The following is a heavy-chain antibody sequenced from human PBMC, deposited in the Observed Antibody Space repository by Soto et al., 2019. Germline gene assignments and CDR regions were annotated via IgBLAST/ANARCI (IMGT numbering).Heavy chain of an antibody. V-gene: IGHV1-69*01. CDR3: ASSAGDLYYDSSGYPLPFDY. D-gene: IGHD3-22*01. J-gene: IGHJ4*02. CDR2: IIPIFGTA. Sequence: QVQLVQSGAEVKKPGSSVKVSCKASGGTFSSYAISWVRQAPGQGLEWMGGIIPIFGTANYAQKFQGRVTITADESTSTAYMELSSLRSEDTAVYYCASSAGDLYYDSSGYPLPFDYWGQGTLVTVSS. CDR1: GGTFSSYA.